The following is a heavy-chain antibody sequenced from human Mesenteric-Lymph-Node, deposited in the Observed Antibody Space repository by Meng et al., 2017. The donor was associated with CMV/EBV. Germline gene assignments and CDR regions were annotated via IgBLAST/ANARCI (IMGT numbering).Heavy chain of an antibody. CDR1: GFTFLFHG. CDR2: IRYDGSNK. D-gene: IGHD3-10*01. Sequence: GESLKISCEASGFTFLFHGMHWVRQAPGKGLEWVAFIRYDGSNKYYADSVKGRFTISRDNSKNTLYLQMNSLRAEDTAVYYCAKEGEGSGGAFDIWGQGTMVTVSS. CDR3: AKEGEGSGGAFDI. V-gene: IGHV3-30*02. J-gene: IGHJ3*02.